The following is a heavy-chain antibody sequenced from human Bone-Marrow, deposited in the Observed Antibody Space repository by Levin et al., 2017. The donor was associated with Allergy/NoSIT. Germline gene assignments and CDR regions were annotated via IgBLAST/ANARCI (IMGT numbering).Heavy chain of an antibody. CDR1: GGIFSTYG. J-gene: IGHJ3*01. D-gene: IGHD5/OR15-5a*01. Sequence: SVKVSCKVSGGIFSTYGISWVRQAPGQGLEWMGGIMPVFGTPNYAQKFQGRVTITADESTATVYMELRSLRSDDTAIYYCAREASVQGAFLFWGQGALVTVSS. CDR3: AREASVQGAFLF. V-gene: IGHV1-69*13. CDR2: IMPVFGTP.